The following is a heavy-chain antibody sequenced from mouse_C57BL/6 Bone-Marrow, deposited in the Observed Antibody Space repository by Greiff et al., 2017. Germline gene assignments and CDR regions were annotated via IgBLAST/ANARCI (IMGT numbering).Heavy chain of an antibody. V-gene: IGHV1-81*01. CDR1: GYTFTSYG. Sequence: QVQLQQSGAELARPGASVKLSCKASGYTFTSYGISWVKQRTGQGLEWIGEIYPRSGNTYYNEKLKGKATLAADKSPSTAYMQLRSLTSEDSAVYFCSRDYCARCYGYFDYWGQGTTLTVSS. J-gene: IGHJ2*01. CDR2: IYPRSGNT. CDR3: SRDYCARCYGYFDY. D-gene: IGHD1-1*01.